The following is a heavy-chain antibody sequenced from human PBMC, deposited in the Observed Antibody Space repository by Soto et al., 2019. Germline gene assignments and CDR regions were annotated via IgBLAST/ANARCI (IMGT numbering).Heavy chain of an antibody. J-gene: IGHJ6*04. CDR2: ISSYGSDT. D-gene: IGHD5-12*01. Sequence: EVQLVESGGGLVLPGGSLRLSCAASGFTVSRYWMHWVRQAPGKGLVWVSRISSYGSDTHYADSVKGRFTISRDNAKNTLYLQMNSRRADYTAVYFYACTYAYAEVYYWYGGDLWADGSTVTVSS. V-gene: IGHV3-74*01. CDR3: ACTYAYAEVYYWYGGDL. CDR1: GFTVSRYW.